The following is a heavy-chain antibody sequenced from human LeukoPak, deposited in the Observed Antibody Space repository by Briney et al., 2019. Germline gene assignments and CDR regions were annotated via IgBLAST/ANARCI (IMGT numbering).Heavy chain of an antibody. CDR2: IYPGDSDT. CDR1: GYSFTSYW. V-gene: IGHV5-51*01. D-gene: IGHD2-15*01. Sequence: GESLKISCKGSGYSFTSYWIGWVRQMPGEGLEWMGIIYPGDSDTRYSPSFQGQVTISADKSISTAYLQWSSLKASDTAMYYCARSPVVAARGYYFNYWGQRTLVTVSS. CDR3: ARSPVVAARGYYFNY. J-gene: IGHJ4*02.